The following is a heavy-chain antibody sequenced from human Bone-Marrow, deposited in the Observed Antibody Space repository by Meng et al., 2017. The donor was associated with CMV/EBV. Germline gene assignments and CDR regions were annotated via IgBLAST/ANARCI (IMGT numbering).Heavy chain of an antibody. D-gene: IGHD6-13*01. Sequence: GSLRLSCAVYGGSFSGYYWSWIRQPPGKGLEWIGYIYYSGSTNYNPSLKSRVTISVDTSKNQFSLKLSSVTAADTAVYYCARGNSSPWYYYYGMDVWGQGTTVTVSS. V-gene: IGHV4-59*01. CDR3: ARGNSSPWYYYYGMDV. CDR1: GGSFSGYY. CDR2: IYYSGST. J-gene: IGHJ6*02.